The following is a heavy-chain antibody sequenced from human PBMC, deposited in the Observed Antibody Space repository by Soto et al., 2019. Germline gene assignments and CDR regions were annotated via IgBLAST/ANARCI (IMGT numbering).Heavy chain of an antibody. CDR2: IYPGDSDT. CDR3: ARQKRQSAAGTGIGWANDAFDI. J-gene: IGHJ3*02. D-gene: IGHD6-13*01. CDR1: GYSFTSYW. V-gene: IGHV5-51*01. Sequence: PGESLKISCKGSGYSFTSYWIGWVRQMPGKGLEWMGIIYPGDSDTRYSPSFQGQVTISADKSISTAYLQWSSLKASDTAMYYCARQKRQSAAGTGIGWANDAFDIWGQGTMVTVSS.